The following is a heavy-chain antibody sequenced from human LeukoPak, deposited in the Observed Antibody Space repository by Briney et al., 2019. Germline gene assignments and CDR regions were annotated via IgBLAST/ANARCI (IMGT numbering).Heavy chain of an antibody. J-gene: IGHJ4*02. CDR3: ARTYGSGSYYQDY. D-gene: IGHD3-10*01. Sequence: PSQTLSLTCTVSGGSISSGGYYWSWIRQHPGKGLEWIGCIYYSGSTYYNPSLKSRVTISVDTSKNQFSLKLSSVTAADTAVYYCARTYGSGSYYQDYWGQGTLVTVSS. CDR1: GGSISSGGYY. CDR2: IYYSGST. V-gene: IGHV4-31*03.